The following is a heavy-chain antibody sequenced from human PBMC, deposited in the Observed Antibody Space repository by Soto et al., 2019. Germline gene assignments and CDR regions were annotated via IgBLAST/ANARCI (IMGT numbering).Heavy chain of an antibody. D-gene: IGHD2-2*02. CDR3: ARDLRYCSSSTSCYNYYYYGMDV. CDR1: GYTFTGYY. CDR2: INPNSGGT. Sequence: ASVKVSFKASGYTFTGYYMHWLRQAPGQGLEWMGWINPNSGGTNYAQKFQGRVTMTRDTSISTAYMELSRLRSDDTAVYYCARDLRYCSSSTSCYNYYYYGMDVWGQGTTVTVSS. J-gene: IGHJ6*02. V-gene: IGHV1-2*02.